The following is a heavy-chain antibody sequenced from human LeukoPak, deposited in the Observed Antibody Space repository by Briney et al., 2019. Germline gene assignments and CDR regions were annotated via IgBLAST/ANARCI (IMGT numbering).Heavy chain of an antibody. CDR2: IYYSGST. V-gene: IGHV4-30-4*01. Sequence: PSETLSLTCTVSGGSISSGDYYWSWIRQPPGKGLEWIGYIYYSGSTYYNPSLKSRVTISVDTSKNQFSLKLSSVTAADTAVYYCARGYCSSTSCYGPMGYFDYWGQGTLVTVSS. CDR1: GGSISSGDYY. CDR3: ARGYCSSTSCYGPMGYFDY. J-gene: IGHJ4*02. D-gene: IGHD2-2*01.